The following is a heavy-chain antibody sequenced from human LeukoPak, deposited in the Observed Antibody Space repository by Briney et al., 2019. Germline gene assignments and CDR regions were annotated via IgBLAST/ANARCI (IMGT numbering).Heavy chain of an antibody. Sequence: SETLSLTCTVSGGSISSSSYYWGWIRQPPGKGLEWIGSIYYSGSTYYNPSLKSRVTISVDTSKNQFSLKLSSVTAADTAVYYCAKLYSGYATYYYYYMDVWGKGTTVTVSS. V-gene: IGHV4-39*07. CDR1: GGSISSSSYY. D-gene: IGHD5-12*01. CDR3: AKLYSGYATYYYYYMDV. J-gene: IGHJ6*03. CDR2: IYYSGST.